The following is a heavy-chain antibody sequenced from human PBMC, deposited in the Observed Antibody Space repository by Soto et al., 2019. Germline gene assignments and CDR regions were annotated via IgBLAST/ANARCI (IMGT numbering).Heavy chain of an antibody. CDR1: GFSFSSYV. Sequence: GGSLRLSCAASGFSFSSYVMIWVRRAPGKGLEWVSAITDSGTNTYYADSVKGRFTISRDNSKNTLYLQMSSLRAEDTAIYYCARSILTGYYMDYWGQGSQVTVSS. CDR2: ITDSGTNT. D-gene: IGHD3-9*01. J-gene: IGHJ4*02. V-gene: IGHV3-23*01. CDR3: ARSILTGYYMDY.